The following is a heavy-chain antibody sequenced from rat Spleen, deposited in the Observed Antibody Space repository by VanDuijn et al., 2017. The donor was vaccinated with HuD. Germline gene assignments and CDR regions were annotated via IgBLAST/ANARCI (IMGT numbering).Heavy chain of an antibody. V-gene: IGHV5-25*01. CDR2: ITNSGDST. CDR1: GFTFSNYY. J-gene: IGHJ2*01. CDR3: TRKGEL. D-gene: IGHD5-1*01. Sequence: EVQLVESGGGLVQPGRSMKLSCAASGFTFSNYYMAWVRQAPTKGLEWVASITNSGDSTYYRDSVKGRFTISRHNAKTTLYLRMDSLRSEDTATYYCTRKGELWGQGVMVTVSS.